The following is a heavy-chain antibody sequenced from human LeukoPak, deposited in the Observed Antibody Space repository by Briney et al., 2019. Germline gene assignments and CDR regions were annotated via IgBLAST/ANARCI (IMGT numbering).Heavy chain of an antibody. V-gene: IGHV3-30*18. CDR1: GFTFSSYG. Sequence: GRSLRFSCAASGFTFSSYGMHWVRQAPGKGLEWVAVISYDGSNKYYADSVKGRFTISRDNSKNTLYLQMNSLRAEDTAVYYCAKSKAHYYDSSGYWYYFDYWGQGTLVTVSS. CDR2: ISYDGSNK. CDR3: AKSKAHYYDSSGYWYYFDY. D-gene: IGHD3-22*01. J-gene: IGHJ4*02.